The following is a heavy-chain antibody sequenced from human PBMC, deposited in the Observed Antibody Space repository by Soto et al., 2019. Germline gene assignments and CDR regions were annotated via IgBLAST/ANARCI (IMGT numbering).Heavy chain of an antibody. CDR3: GRVMDNSRSWYITEPERNWFDP. V-gene: IGHV4-59*01. D-gene: IGHD6-13*01. J-gene: IGHJ5*02. CDR1: GGSISSYY. Sequence: SETLSLTCTVSGGSISSYYWSWIRQPPGKGLEWIGYIYYSGSTNYNPSLKSRVTISVDTSKNQFSLKLSSVTAADTAVYYCGRVMDNSRSWYITEPERNWFDPWGQGTLVTVSS. CDR2: IYYSGST.